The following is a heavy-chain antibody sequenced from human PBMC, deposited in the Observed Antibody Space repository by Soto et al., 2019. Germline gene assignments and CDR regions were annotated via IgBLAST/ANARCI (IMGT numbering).Heavy chain of an antibody. Sequence: EVQLVESGGGLVKPGESLRLSCAASGFTFSNAWMSWVRQAPGKGLEWVGRIRSKTAGGTADYAAPVKGRFTISRDDSKDTVYLQMNSLKTEDTAVYYCTTEGRDWGQGTLVTVSS. CDR3: TTEGRD. CDR2: IRSKTAGGTA. V-gene: IGHV3-15*01. J-gene: IGHJ4*02. CDR1: GFTFSNAW.